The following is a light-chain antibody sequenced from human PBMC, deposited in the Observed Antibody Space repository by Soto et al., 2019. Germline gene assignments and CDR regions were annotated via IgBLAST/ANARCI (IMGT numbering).Light chain of an antibody. V-gene: IGKV3-20*01. J-gene: IGKJ1*01. CDR2: ATS. CDR3: QQYNDWTRT. Sequence: EIVLTQSPGTLSLSPGETATLSWGTSQTVNSDYLAWFQQRPGQAPRLLIFATSRRATDIPDRFSGSGSGTEFTLTISSMKYEDFAVYYCQQYNDWTRTFGHGTKVDIK. CDR1: QTVNSDY.